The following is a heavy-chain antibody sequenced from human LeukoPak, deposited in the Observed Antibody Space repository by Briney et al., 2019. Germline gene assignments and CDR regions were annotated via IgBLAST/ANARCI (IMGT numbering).Heavy chain of an antibody. Sequence: SQTLSLTCTVSGGSISSGSYYWSWIRQPAGKGLEWIGRIYTGGSTNYNPSLKSRVTISVDTSKNQFSLKLSSVTAADTAVYYCARSLYGDYLWGQGTLVTVSS. CDR2: IYTGGST. D-gene: IGHD4-17*01. V-gene: IGHV4-61*02. CDR3: ARSLYGDYL. CDR1: GGSISSGSYY. J-gene: IGHJ4*02.